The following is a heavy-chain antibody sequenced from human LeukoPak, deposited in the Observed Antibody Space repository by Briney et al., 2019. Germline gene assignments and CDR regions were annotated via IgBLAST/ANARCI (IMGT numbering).Heavy chain of an antibody. V-gene: IGHV3-23*01. Sequence: GGALRLSCAASGLPFSGNAMTWVRQARGRGLERASAISGSGGNTSYADAVKGRFTISRDNSKNTLYLQMISLRAEDTAIYYCAKAITMIVVVPDAFDMWGQGTMVIVSS. J-gene: IGHJ3*02. CDR1: GLPFSGNA. D-gene: IGHD3-22*01. CDR2: ISGSGGNT. CDR3: AKAITMIVVVPDAFDM.